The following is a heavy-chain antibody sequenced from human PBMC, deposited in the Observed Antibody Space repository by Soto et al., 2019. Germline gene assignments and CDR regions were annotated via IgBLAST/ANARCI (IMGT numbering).Heavy chain of an antibody. J-gene: IGHJ3*02. CDR1: GGSISSGDYY. Sequence: SETLSLTCTVSGGSISSGDYYWSWIRQPPGKGLEWIGYIYYSGSTYYNPSLKSRVTISVDTSKNQFSLKLSSVTAADTAVYYCAREQLGYAFDIWGQGTMVTVSS. CDR2: IYYSGST. V-gene: IGHV4-30-4*01. CDR3: AREQLGYAFDI. D-gene: IGHD6-13*01.